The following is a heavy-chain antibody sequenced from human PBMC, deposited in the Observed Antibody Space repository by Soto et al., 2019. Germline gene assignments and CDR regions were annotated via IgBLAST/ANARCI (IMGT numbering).Heavy chain of an antibody. CDR3: ARDLKRYYDSSGYGYYYYGMDV. CDR1: GGTFSSYA. CDR2: IIPIFGTA. Sequence: ASVKVSCKASGGTFSSYAISWVRQAPGQGLEWMGGIIPIFGTANYAQKFQGRVTITADESTSTAYMELSSLRSEDTAVYYCARDLKRYYDSSGYGYYYYGMDVWRQGTTVTVSS. J-gene: IGHJ6*02. D-gene: IGHD3-22*01. V-gene: IGHV1-69*13.